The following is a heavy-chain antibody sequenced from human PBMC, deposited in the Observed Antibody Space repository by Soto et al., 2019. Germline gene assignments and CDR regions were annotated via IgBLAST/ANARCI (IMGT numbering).Heavy chain of an antibody. CDR1: GGSLSSGPYS. J-gene: IGHJ6*02. CDR3: ARLGGYCSSTSCYGYYGMDV. CDR2: FYYSGST. Sequence: QLQLQESGPGLVKPSETLSLTRSVSGGSLSSGPYSWGWIRQPPGKGLEWIGTFYYSGSTHYNPSLASRVTISVDTSKNQFSLKVTSVTAADTAMYYCARLGGYCSSTSCYGYYGMDVWGQGTTVTVSS. V-gene: IGHV4-39*01. D-gene: IGHD2-2*01.